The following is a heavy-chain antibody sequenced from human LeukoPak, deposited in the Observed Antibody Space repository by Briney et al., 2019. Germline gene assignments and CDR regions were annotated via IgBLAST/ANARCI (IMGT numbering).Heavy chain of an antibody. D-gene: IGHD3-10*01. Sequence: SDTLSLTCTVSGGSISSYYWSWIRQPAGKGLEWIGRIYTSGSTNYNPSLKSRVTMSVDTSKNQFSLKLSSVTAADTAVYYCARDNPYGSGSYYNVNYFDYWGQGTLVTVSS. CDR3: ARDNPYGSGSYYNVNYFDY. CDR2: IYTSGST. CDR1: GGSISSYY. J-gene: IGHJ4*02. V-gene: IGHV4-4*07.